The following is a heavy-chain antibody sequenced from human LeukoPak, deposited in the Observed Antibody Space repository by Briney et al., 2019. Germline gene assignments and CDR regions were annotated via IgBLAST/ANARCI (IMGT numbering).Heavy chain of an antibody. CDR3: AKDRIVVVVADAFDI. J-gene: IGHJ3*02. CDR1: GFTFSNYA. Sequence: PGGSRRLSCAASGFTFSNYAMNWVRLAPGKGLEWVSAISGSGGSTYYADSVKGRFTISRDNSKNTLYLQMNSLRAEDTAVYYCAKDRIVVVVADAFDIWGQGTMVTVSS. V-gene: IGHV3-23*01. D-gene: IGHD2-15*01. CDR2: ISGSGGST.